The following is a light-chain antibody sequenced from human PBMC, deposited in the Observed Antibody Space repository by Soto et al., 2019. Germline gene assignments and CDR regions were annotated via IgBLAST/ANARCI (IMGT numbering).Light chain of an antibody. V-gene: IGKV3-11*01. CDR1: QSVRNY. CDR3: QQRSSWPLT. J-gene: IGKJ4*01. CDR2: DAS. Sequence: EIVLIGSPATLYLSPGGRATLSCRASQSVRNYLAWYQQKPGQAPRLLIYDASNRATGIPARFRGSGSGTDFTLSITSLEPEDIAVYYCQQRSSWPLTFGGGTKVDI.